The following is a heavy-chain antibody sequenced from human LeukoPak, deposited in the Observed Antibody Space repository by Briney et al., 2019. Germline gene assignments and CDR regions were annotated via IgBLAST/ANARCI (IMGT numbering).Heavy chain of an antibody. CDR1: GYSFTSNY. V-gene: IGHV1-46*01. CDR2: IYPRDGST. J-gene: IGHJ4*02. CDR3: ARDQEAYDY. Sequence: ASVKVSCKASGYSFTSNYIHWVRQAPGQGLEWMGMIYPRDGSTSYAQKFQGRVTVTRDTSTSTVHMELSGLRSEDTAVYYCARDQEAYDYWGQGTLVTVSS.